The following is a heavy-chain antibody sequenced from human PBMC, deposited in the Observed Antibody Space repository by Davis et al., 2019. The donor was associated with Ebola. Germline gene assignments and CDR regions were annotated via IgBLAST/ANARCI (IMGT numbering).Heavy chain of an antibody. Sequence: ASVKVSCKASGYTFTSYGINWVRQAPGQGLEWMGIINPSGGSTSYAQKFQGRVTMTRDTSTSTVYMELSSLRSEDTAVYYCATPTRSYYYGMDVWGQGTTVTVSS. CDR1: GYTFTSYG. D-gene: IGHD1-26*01. CDR2: INPSGGST. J-gene: IGHJ6*02. V-gene: IGHV1-46*01. CDR3: ATPTRSYYYGMDV.